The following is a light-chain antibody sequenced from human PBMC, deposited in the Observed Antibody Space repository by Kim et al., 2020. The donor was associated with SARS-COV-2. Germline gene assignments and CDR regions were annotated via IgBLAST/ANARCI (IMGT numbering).Light chain of an antibody. V-gene: IGLV3-19*01. CDR3: NSRDSSGNHVV. Sequence: LGQTVRITCQGDSLRSYYAIWYHQKPGQAPVLVIYGKNNRPSGIPDRFSGSSSGNTASLTITGAQAEDEADYYCNSRDSSGNHVVFGGGTKLTVL. J-gene: IGLJ2*01. CDR1: SLRSYY. CDR2: GKN.